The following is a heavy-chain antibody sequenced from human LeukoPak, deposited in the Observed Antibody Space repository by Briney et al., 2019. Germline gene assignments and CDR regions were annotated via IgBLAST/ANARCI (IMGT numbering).Heavy chain of an antibody. J-gene: IGHJ4*02. V-gene: IGHV3-23*01. Sequence: GGSLRLSCAASGFTFSSYAMNWGRQAPGKGLEWVSVISGSGGSTYYADSVKGRFTISRDNSKNKLYLQMNSLRAEDTAVYYCAKGFFGHGYINLPFDYWGQGTLVTVSS. CDR1: GFTFSSYA. D-gene: IGHD3-3*01. CDR3: AKGFFGHGYINLPFDY. CDR2: ISGSGGST.